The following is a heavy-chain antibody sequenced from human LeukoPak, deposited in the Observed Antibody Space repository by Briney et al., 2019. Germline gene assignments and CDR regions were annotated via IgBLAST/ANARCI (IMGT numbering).Heavy chain of an antibody. Sequence: GGSLRLSCAASGFTFSSYGMHWVRQAPGKGLEWVAVISYDGSNKYYADSVKGRFTISRDNSKNTLYLQMNSLRAEHTAVYYCTKGGYYFDYWGQGTLVTASS. V-gene: IGHV3-30*18. CDR2: ISYDGSNK. D-gene: IGHD3-16*01. CDR3: TKGGYYFDY. CDR1: GFTFSSYG. J-gene: IGHJ4*02.